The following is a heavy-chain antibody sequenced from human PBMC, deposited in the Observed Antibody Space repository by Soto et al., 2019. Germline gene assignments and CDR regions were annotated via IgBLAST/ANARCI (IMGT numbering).Heavy chain of an antibody. D-gene: IGHD2-21*01. V-gene: IGHV5-51*01. CDR1: GYSFTNYW. Sequence: RHGESLKISCRGSGYSFTNYWIAWVRQMPGKGLELMGIIYPGDSDSRYSPSFQGQVTISADKSISPAYTQWSRLQASDTAMYYCARHLGAPRYYSYGMDAWGQGTTVTVSS. CDR2: IYPGDSDS. J-gene: IGHJ6*02. CDR3: ARHLGAPRYYSYGMDA.